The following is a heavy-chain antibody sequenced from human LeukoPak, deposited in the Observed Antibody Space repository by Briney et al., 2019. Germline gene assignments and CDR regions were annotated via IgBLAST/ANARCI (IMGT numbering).Heavy chain of an antibody. CDR3: ARDLDGSSPPFDAFDI. J-gene: IGHJ3*02. Sequence: GGSLRLSCAASGFAFSSYSMNWVRQAPGKGLEWVSSISSSSSYIYYADSVKGRFTISRDNAKNSLYLQMNSLRAEDTAVYYCARDLDGSSPPFDAFDIWGQGTMVTVSS. V-gene: IGHV3-21*01. CDR1: GFAFSSYS. D-gene: IGHD1-26*01. CDR2: ISSSSSYI.